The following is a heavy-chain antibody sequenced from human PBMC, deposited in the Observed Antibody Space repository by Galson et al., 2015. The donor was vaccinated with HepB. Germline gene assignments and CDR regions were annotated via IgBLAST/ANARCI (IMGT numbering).Heavy chain of an antibody. CDR2: IRNKQNNYTT. CDR3: TRHGRQPLDY. CDR1: GFTFRVSA. J-gene: IGHJ4*02. V-gene: IGHV3-73*01. Sequence: SLRLSCAASGFTFRVSAIHWVRQASGKRLEWVAHIRNKQNNYTTTYAASVRGRFTISRDDSTNTAYLVMNSLKTEDTALYYCTRHGRQPLDYWGQGTLVTVSS.